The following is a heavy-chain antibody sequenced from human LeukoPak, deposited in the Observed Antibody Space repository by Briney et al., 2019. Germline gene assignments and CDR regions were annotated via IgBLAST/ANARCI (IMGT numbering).Heavy chain of an antibody. V-gene: IGHV3-23*01. CDR1: GFTFRSYA. J-gene: IGHJ6*04. D-gene: IGHD3-10*02. CDR2: ISGSGDAT. Sequence: PGGSLRLSCATSGFTFRSYAMSWVRQAPGKGLEWVSVISGSGDATYYTDSVKGRFTISRDNAKNSLYLQMNSLRAEDTAVYYCAELGITMIGGVWGKGTTVTISS. CDR3: AELGITMIGGV.